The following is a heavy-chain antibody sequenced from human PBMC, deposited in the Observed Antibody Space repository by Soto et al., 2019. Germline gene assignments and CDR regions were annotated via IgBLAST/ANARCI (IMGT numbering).Heavy chain of an antibody. D-gene: IGHD1-1*01. J-gene: IGHJ5*02. CDR1: EYTFTTYA. CDR3: ARDPPSIQVADTGWFDP. CDR2: VNTGNGNT. Sequence: ASVKVSCKASEYTFTTYAMHCVRQAPGQRLEWMGWVNTGNGNTKYSEKFQGRVTITWDTTANTAYMELSSLRSEDTAVYYCARDPPSIQVADTGWFDPWGQGTLVTVSS. V-gene: IGHV1-3*04.